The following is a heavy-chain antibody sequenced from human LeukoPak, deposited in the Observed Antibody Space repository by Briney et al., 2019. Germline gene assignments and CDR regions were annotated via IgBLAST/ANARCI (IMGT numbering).Heavy chain of an antibody. D-gene: IGHD3-22*01. CDR1: GGSISSYY. CDR2: IYYSGST. V-gene: IGHV4-59*01. CDR3: ARGGGSYYYDSSGYYNY. J-gene: IGHJ4*02. Sequence: SETLSLTCTVSGGSISSYYWSWIRQPPGKGLEWIGYIYYSGSTNYNPSLKSRVTISVDTSKNQFSLKLSSVTAADTAVYYCARGGGSYYYDSSGYYNYWGRGTLVTVSS.